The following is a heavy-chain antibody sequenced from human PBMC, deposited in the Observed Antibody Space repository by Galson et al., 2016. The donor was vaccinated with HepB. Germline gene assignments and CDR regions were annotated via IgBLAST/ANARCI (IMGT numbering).Heavy chain of an antibody. CDR3: AKKSLVAGTATYVFDN. Sequence: SLRLSCAVSAGTFKNYAMNWVRQAPGKGLEWVAAISGSGGRTSYDDSVRGRFTISRDNSKNTLYLQMNSLRADDTAVYYCAKKSLVAGTATYVFDNWGQGTLVTVSS. CDR2: ISGSGGRT. D-gene: IGHD6-19*01. J-gene: IGHJ4*02. V-gene: IGHV3-23*01. CDR1: AGTFKNYA.